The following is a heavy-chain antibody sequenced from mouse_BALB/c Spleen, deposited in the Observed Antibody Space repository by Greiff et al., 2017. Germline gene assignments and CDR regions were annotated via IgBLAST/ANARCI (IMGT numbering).Heavy chain of an antibody. CDR3: TRDYVYFDY. CDR2: IRLKSNNYAT. J-gene: IGHJ2*01. D-gene: IGHD2-4*01. CDR1: GFTFSNYW. V-gene: IGHV6-6*02. Sequence: EVKVEESGGGLVQPGGSMKLSCVASGFTFSNYWMNWVRQSPEKGLEWVAEIRLKSNNYATHYAESVKGRFTISRDDSKSSVYLQMNNLRAEDTGIYYCTRDYVYFDYWGQGTTLTVSS.